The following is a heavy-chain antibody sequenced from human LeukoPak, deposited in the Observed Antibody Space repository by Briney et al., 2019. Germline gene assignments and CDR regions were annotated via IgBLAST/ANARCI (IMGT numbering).Heavy chain of an antibody. CDR1: GFTFSSYE. J-gene: IGHJ3*02. CDR2: ISSSGSTI. CDR3: AIRVPAKDAFDI. V-gene: IGHV3-48*03. D-gene: IGHD6-25*01. Sequence: GGSLRLSCAASGFTFSSYEMNWVRQAPGKGLEWVSYISSSGSTIYYADSVKGRFTISRDNSKNTLYLQMNSLRAEDTAVYYCAIRVPAKDAFDIWGQGTMVTVSS.